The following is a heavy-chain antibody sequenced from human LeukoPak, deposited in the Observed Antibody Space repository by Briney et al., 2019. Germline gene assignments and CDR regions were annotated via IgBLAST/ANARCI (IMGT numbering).Heavy chain of an antibody. D-gene: IGHD3-3*01. CDR3: AKTSLSDPSGHYYYMDV. CDR1: GFTFSSYG. J-gene: IGHJ6*03. V-gene: IGHV3-23*01. CDR2: ISGSGAST. Sequence: GGSLRLSCAASGFTFSSYGMSWVRQAPGKGLEWVSVISGSGASTYYADSVKGRFTISRDNSQNTVSLQLNNLRIEDTALYYCAKTSLSDPSGHYYYMDVWGKGTTVTVSS.